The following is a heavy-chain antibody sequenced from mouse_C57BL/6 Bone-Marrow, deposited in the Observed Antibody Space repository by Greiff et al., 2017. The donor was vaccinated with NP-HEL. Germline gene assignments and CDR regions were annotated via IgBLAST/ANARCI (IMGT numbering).Heavy chain of an antibody. Sequence: VKLMESGPGLVAPSQSLSITCTVSGFSLTSYGVDWVRQPPGKGLEWLGVIWGGGSTNYTSALMSRLSISKDNYKSKVFLKMNSLQTDDTAMYYCTKHEELGYGSSPYAMDYWGQGTSVTVSS. CDR2: IWGGGST. CDR1: GFSLTSYG. V-gene: IGHV2-9*01. J-gene: IGHJ4*01. CDR3: TKHEELGYGSSPYAMDY. D-gene: IGHD1-1*01.